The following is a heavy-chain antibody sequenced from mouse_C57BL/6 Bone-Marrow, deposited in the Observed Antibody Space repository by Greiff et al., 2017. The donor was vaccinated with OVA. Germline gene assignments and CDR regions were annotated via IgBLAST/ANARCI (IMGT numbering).Heavy chain of an antibody. CDR3: ARHLYRGYFDV. J-gene: IGHJ1*03. D-gene: IGHD2-1*01. V-gene: IGHV5-12*01. CDR1: GFTFSDYY. CDR2: ISNGGGST. Sequence: EVQVVESGGGLVQPGGSLKLSCAASGFTFSDYYMYWVRQTPEKRLEWVAYISNGGGSTYYPDTVKGRFTISRDNAKNTLYLQMSRLKSEDTAMYYCARHLYRGYFDVWGTGTTVTVSS.